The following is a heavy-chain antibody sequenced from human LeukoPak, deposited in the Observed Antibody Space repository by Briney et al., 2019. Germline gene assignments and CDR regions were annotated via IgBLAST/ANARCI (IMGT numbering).Heavy chain of an antibody. CDR3: ARDGAEGDDSAFDV. V-gene: IGHV3-72*01. CDR2: TRDRARSYST. J-gene: IGHJ3*01. Sequence: GGSLRLSCAASGFIVSGYHMDWVRQAPGKGLEWVGRTRDRARSYSTQYAPSVEDRFSISRDESKNSVFLQMNSLQPEDTAVYYCARDGAEGDDSAFDVWGQGTMVTVSS. D-gene: IGHD2-21*01. CDR1: GFIVSGYH.